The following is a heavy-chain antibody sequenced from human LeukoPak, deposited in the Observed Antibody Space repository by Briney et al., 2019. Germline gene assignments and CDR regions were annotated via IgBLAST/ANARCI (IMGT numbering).Heavy chain of an antibody. CDR1: GFTFSSYA. J-gene: IGHJ4*02. D-gene: IGHD6-13*01. CDR3: AKESIRSGEQQLYYFDY. CDR2: ISGSGGST. V-gene: IGHV3-23*01. Sequence: GGSLRLSCAASGFTFSSYAMSWVRQAPGKGLEWVSAISGSGGSTYYADSLKGRFTISRDNSKNTLYLQMNSLGAEDTAVYYCAKESIRSGEQQLYYFDYWGQGTLVTVSS.